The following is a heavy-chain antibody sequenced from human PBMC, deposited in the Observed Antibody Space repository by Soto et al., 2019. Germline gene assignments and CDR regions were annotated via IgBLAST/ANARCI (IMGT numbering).Heavy chain of an antibody. CDR2: ISSSSYI. CDR1: GFTFSSYS. CDR3: ARLRTAHLLSGAIDV. V-gene: IGHV3-21*01. Sequence: PGGSLRLSCAASGFTFSSYSMNWVRQAPGKGLEWVSSISSSSYIYYADSVKGRFTISRDNAKNTLYLQMNSLRAEDTAVYYCARLRTAHLLSGAIDVWGQGTTVTVSS. D-gene: IGHD4-17*01. J-gene: IGHJ6*02.